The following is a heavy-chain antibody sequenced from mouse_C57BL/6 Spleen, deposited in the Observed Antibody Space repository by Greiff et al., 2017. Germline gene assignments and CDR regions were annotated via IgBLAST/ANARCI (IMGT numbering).Heavy chain of an antibody. CDR1: GYAFSSSW. CDR3: AREDYYGSSYYFDY. Sequence: VQLQQSGPELVKPGASVKISCKASGYAFSSSWMNWVKQRPGKGLEWIGRIYPGDGDTNYNGKFKGKATLTADKSSSTAYMQLSSLTYEDSAVYFCAREDYYGSSYYFDYGGQGTTLTVSS. V-gene: IGHV1-82*01. J-gene: IGHJ2*01. D-gene: IGHD1-1*01. CDR2: IYPGDGDT.